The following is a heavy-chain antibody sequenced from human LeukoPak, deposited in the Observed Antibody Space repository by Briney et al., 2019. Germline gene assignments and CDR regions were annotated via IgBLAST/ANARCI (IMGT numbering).Heavy chain of an antibody. CDR1: GFTFSSYG. CDR2: IWDDGSNK. V-gene: IGHV3-33*01. J-gene: IGHJ6*02. CDR3: ARDLGYCSSTSCFPYYYYGMDV. D-gene: IGHD2-2*01. Sequence: GRSLRLSCAASGFTFSSYGMDWVRQAPGKGLEWVAVIWDDGSNKYYADSVKGRFTISGDNSKNTLYLQMNSLRAEDTAVYYCARDLGYCSSTSCFPYYYYGMDVWGQGTTVTVSS.